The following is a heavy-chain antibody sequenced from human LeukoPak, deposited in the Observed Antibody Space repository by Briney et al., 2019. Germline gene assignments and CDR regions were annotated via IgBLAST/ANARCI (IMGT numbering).Heavy chain of an antibody. Sequence: ASVKVSCKASGYTFTGYYMHWVRQAPGQGLEWMGWINPNSGGTNYAQKFQGRVTMTRDTSISTAYMELSSLRSEDTAVYYCARGQSSSWYARGYYYGMDVWGQGTTVTVSS. J-gene: IGHJ6*02. D-gene: IGHD6-13*01. CDR1: GYTFTGYY. V-gene: IGHV1-2*02. CDR2: INPNSGGT. CDR3: ARGQSSSWYARGYYYGMDV.